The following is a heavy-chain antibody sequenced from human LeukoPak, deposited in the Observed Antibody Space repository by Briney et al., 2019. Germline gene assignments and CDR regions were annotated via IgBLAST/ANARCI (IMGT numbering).Heavy chain of an antibody. CDR2: IRYDGSNK. CDR3: AKRGGSGSYSGYFDY. D-gene: IGHD1-26*01. Sequence: GGSLRLSCAASGFTFSNAWMSWVRQAPGKGLEWVAFIRYDGSNKYYADSVKGQFTIPRDNSKNTLYLQMNSLRTEDTAVYYCAKRGGSGSYSGYFDYWGQGTLVTVSS. CDR1: GFTFSNAW. V-gene: IGHV3-30*02. J-gene: IGHJ4*02.